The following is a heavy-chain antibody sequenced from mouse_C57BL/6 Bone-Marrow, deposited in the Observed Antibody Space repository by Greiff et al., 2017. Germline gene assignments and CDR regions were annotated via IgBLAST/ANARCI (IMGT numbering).Heavy chain of an antibody. J-gene: IGHJ4*01. V-gene: IGHV7-3*01. Sequence: EVLLVESGGGLVQPGGSLSLSCAASGFTFTDYYMSWVRQPPGKGLEWMGFIRNKANGYKTEYSVSVKGRFTISRDNSQSIPYLQVNGLRSEDCAAYYCARCKGFYVMDYWGQGTSVTVSS. CDR1: GFTFTDYY. CDR3: ARCKGFYVMDY. D-gene: IGHD3-3*01. CDR2: IRNKANGYKT.